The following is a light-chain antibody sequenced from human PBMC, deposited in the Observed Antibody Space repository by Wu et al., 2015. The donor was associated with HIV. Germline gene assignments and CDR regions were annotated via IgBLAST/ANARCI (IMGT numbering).Light chain of an antibody. CDR3: QQRNNWLLT. V-gene: IGKV3D-20*02. CDR2: GAS. CDR1: QRVSNNY. Sequence: EIVLTQSPGTLSLSPGERATLSCRASQRVSNNYLAWYQQKPGQAPRLLIYGASSRAPGIPDRFTASGSGTDFTLTISSLEPEDFAVYYCQQRNNWLLTFGGGTRVEIK. J-gene: IGKJ4*01.